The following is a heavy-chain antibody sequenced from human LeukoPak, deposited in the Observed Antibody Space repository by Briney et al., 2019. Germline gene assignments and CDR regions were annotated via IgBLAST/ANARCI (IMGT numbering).Heavy chain of an antibody. Sequence: SETLSLTCTVSGGSLSSNGYYWAWFRQPPGTGLEWIGSIYYSGGTYYNPSLKSRVTISIDTSKNQFSLKLRSVTAADTAVYYCARDGNALWGQGTLVTVSS. J-gene: IGHJ4*02. D-gene: IGHD1-1*01. V-gene: IGHV4-39*07. CDR2: IYYSGGT. CDR1: GGSLSSNGYY. CDR3: ARDGNAL.